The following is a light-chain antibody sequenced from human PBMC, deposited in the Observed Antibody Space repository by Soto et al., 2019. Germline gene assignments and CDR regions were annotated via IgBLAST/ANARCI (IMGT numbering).Light chain of an antibody. CDR2: DAS. CDR1: QSVSSS. Sequence: EIVLTQSPATLSLSPGERATLSCRASQSVSSSLAWYQQKPGQAPRLLIYDASNRATGIPAGFSGSGSGTDFTLTISSLEPEDFAVYYCQQRSNWPPWTFGQGTKVEIK. J-gene: IGKJ1*01. V-gene: IGKV3-11*01. CDR3: QQRSNWPPWT.